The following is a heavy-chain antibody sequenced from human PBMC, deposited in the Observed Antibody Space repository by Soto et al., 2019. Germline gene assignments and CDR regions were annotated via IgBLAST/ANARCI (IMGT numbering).Heavy chain of an antibody. Sequence: QVQLQESGPGLVKPSETLSLTCTVSGGSVSSGSYYWSWIRQPPGKGLEWIGYIYYSGSTNYNPSLNSRVTISVDTSKNQFSLKLSSVTAADTAGYYCASVGATIPLLDSWGQGTLVTVSS. V-gene: IGHV4-61*01. D-gene: IGHD5-12*01. CDR3: ASVGATIPLLDS. CDR2: IYYSGST. CDR1: GGSVSSGSYY. J-gene: IGHJ4*02.